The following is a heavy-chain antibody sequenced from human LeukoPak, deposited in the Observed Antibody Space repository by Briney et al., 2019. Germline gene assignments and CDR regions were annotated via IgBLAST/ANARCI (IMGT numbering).Heavy chain of an antibody. CDR1: GFTFSSYS. D-gene: IGHD3-10*01. CDR3: ARVAMWRFGDAFDI. CDR2: ISSSSSYI. Sequence: GGSLRLSCAASGFTFSSYSMNWVRQAPGKGLEWVSSISSSSSYIYYADSVKGRFTISRDNAKNSLYLQMNSLRAEDTAVYYSARVAMWRFGDAFDIWGQGTMVTVSS. J-gene: IGHJ3*02. V-gene: IGHV3-21*01.